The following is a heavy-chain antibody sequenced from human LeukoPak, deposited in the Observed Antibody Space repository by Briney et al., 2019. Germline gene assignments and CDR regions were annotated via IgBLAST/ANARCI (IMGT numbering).Heavy chain of an antibody. CDR3: AKPLTYYYDSGNFYNGPFFDY. J-gene: IGHJ4*02. CDR1: GLSFSNYE. D-gene: IGHD3-10*01. V-gene: IGHV3-30*18. CDR2: ISFDGSAK. Sequence: GGSLRLSCAASGLSFSNYEMDWVRQAPGKGLEWVALISFDGSAKYYADSVKGRFTISRDNSKNTLYQQMNSLRAEDTAVYYCAKPLTYYYDSGNFYNGPFFDYWGQGTLVTVSS.